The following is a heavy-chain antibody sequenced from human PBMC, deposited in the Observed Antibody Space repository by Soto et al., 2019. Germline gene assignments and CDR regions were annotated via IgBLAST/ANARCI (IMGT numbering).Heavy chain of an antibody. CDR3: TTDEVDYDILTGYYNDGWFDP. V-gene: IGHV3-33*01. Sequence: PGGSLRLSCAASGFTFSSYGMHWVRQAPGKGLEWVAVIWYDGSNKYYAAPVKGRFTISRDDSKNTLYLQMNSLKTEDTAVYYCTTDEVDYDILTGYYNDGWFDPWGQGTLVTVSS. J-gene: IGHJ5*02. CDR1: GFTFSSYG. D-gene: IGHD3-9*01. CDR2: IWYDGSNK.